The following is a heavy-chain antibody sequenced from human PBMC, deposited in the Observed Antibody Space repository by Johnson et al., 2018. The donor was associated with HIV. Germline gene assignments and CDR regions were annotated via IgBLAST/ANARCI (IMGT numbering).Heavy chain of an antibody. CDR2: INWNGGST. Sequence: VQLVESGGGLVQPGRSMRLSCAASGFTFDDHGMSWVRQAPGKGLEWVSGINWNGGSTGYADSVKGRFTISRDNSKNSLYLQMNSLRAEDTAVYYCAKDLFTEREDDVFDIWGQGTMVTVSS. V-gene: IGHV3-20*04. CDR1: GFTFDDHG. J-gene: IGHJ3*02. CDR3: AKDLFTEREDDVFDI. D-gene: IGHD1-26*01.